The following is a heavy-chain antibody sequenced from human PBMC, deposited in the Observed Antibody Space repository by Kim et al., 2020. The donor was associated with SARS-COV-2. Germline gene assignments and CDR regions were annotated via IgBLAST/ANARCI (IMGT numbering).Heavy chain of an antibody. CDR3: ARTSAPLWFGGVIAAYFDY. CDR2: ISYDGSNK. CDR1: GFTFSSYA. J-gene: IGHJ4*02. D-gene: IGHD3-16*02. V-gene: IGHV3-30*04. Sequence: GGSLRLSCAASGFTFSSYAMHWVRQAPGKGLEWVAVISYDGSNKYYADSVKGRFTISRDNSKNTLYLQMNSLRAEDTAVYYCARTSAPLWFGGVIAAYFDYWGQGTLVTVSS.